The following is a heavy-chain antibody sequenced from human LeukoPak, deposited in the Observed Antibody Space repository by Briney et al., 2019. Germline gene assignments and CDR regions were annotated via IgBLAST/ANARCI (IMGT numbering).Heavy chain of an antibody. Sequence: GGSLRLSCAASGFTFSDYWMAWVRQAPGTGLQWVAYIKEDGSEKYYVDSVKGRFTISRDNSKNTLYLQMNSLRAEDTAVYYCATPGDLVGAIDYWGQGTLVTVSS. CDR2: IKEDGSEK. V-gene: IGHV3-7*03. CDR1: GFTFSDYW. CDR3: ATPGDLVGAIDY. D-gene: IGHD1-26*01. J-gene: IGHJ4*02.